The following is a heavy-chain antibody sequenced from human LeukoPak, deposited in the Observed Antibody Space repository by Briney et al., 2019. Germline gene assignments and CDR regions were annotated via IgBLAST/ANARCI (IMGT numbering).Heavy chain of an antibody. CDR2: IRYDGSNK. V-gene: IGHV3-30*02. D-gene: IGHD1-14*01. J-gene: IGHJ4*02. CDR3: AKLIGQTEPNDY. CDR1: GFTFSSYA. Sequence: AGGSPRLSCAASGFTFSSYAMHWVRQAPGKGLEWVAFIRYDGSNKYYADSVKGRFTISRDNSKNTLYLQMNSLRAEDTAVYYCAKLIGQTEPNDYWGQGTLVTVSS.